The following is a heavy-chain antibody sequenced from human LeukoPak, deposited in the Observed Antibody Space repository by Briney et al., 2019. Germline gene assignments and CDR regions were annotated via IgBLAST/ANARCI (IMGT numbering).Heavy chain of an antibody. CDR3: ATGQPRITMIVVVPGGYYFDY. CDR1: GYTLTELS. D-gene: IGHD3-22*01. Sequence: ASVKVSCKVSGYTLTELSMHWVRQAPGKGLEWMGGFDPEDGETIYAQKFQGSVTMTEDTSTDTAYMELSSLRSEDTAVYYCATGQPRITMIVVVPGGYYFDYWGQETLVTVSS. V-gene: IGHV1-24*01. J-gene: IGHJ4*02. CDR2: FDPEDGET.